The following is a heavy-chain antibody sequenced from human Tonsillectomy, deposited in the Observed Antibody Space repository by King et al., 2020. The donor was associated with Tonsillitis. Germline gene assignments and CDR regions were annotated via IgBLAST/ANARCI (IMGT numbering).Heavy chain of an antibody. D-gene: IGHD2-2*01. V-gene: IGHV3-23*04. CDR2: ISGSGGST. J-gene: IGHJ4*02. CDR1: GFTFGSYA. CDR3: AKGGCSSTSCYYDCDY. Sequence: VQLVESGGGLVQPGGSLRLSCAASGFTFGSYAMSWVRQAPGKGLEWVSAISGSGGSTYYADSVKGRFTISRDNSKNTLYLQMNSLRAEDTAVYYCAKGGCSSTSCYYDCDYWGQGTLVTVSS.